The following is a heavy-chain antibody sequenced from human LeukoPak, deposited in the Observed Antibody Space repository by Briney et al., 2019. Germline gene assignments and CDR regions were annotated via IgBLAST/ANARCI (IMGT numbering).Heavy chain of an antibody. J-gene: IGHJ4*02. V-gene: IGHV3-30*03. CDR2: ISYDGSNK. D-gene: IGHD4-23*01. CDR1: GFTFSSYG. CDR3: ARERWDY. Sequence: PGGSLRLSCAASGFTFSSYGMRWVRQAPGKGLEWVAVISYDGSNKYYADSVKGRFTISRDNSKNTLYLQMNSLRAEDTAVYYCARERWDYWGQGTLVTVSS.